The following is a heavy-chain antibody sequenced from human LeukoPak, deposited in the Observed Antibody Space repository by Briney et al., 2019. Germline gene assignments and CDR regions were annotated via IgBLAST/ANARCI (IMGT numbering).Heavy chain of an antibody. CDR1: GFTFSTYW. J-gene: IGHJ6*02. CDR2: INSDGSST. Sequence: GGSLRLSCAASGFTFSTYWMHWVRQAPGKGLVWVSRINSDGSSTSYADSVKGRFTISRDNAKNTLYPQMNSLRAEDTAVYYCARMDPHLTCSGGSCYFYYYYGMDVWGQGTTVTVSS. D-gene: IGHD2-15*01. V-gene: IGHV3-74*01. CDR3: ARMDPHLTCSGGSCYFYYYYGMDV.